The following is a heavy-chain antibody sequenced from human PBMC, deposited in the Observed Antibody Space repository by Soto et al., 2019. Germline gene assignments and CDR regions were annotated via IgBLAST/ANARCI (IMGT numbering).Heavy chain of an antibody. D-gene: IGHD5-18*01. CDR1: GGTLSSYV. V-gene: IGHV1-69*13. CDR3: ARAQRIQLWASGMDV. J-gene: IGHJ6*02. CDR2: IIPVFGTV. Sequence: ASVKVSCKASGGTLSSYVISWVRQAPGQGLEWMGGIIPVFGTVNYAQKFQGRVTITADESTTTAYMELRSLRSEDAAVYYCARAQRIQLWASGMDVWGQGTTVTVSS.